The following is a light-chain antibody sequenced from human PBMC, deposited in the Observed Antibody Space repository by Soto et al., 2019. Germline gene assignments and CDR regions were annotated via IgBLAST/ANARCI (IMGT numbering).Light chain of an antibody. CDR1: SSDVGGYNY. V-gene: IGLV2-11*01. CDR2: DVS. Sequence: QSALTQPRSVSGSPGQSVPISCNGTSSDVGGYNYVSWYQQQPGKAPKVMIYDVSERPSGVPDRFSGSKSGNTASVTISGLQAEDEADYYCGSYAGSPRYVFGTGTKLTVL. CDR3: GSYAGSPRYV. J-gene: IGLJ1*01.